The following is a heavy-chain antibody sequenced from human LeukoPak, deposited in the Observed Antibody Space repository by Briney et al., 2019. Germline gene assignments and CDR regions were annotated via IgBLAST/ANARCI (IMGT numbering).Heavy chain of an antibody. J-gene: IGHJ6*02. D-gene: IGHD3-3*01. V-gene: IGHV3-23*01. CDR2: IRGSGDST. Sequence: GGSLRLSCVASGFTFNIYAMTWVRQAPGKGLEWVSAIRGSGDSTYHADSVKGRFTISRDNSKNTLYLQMNSLRAEDTAVYYCAKDLNSNYDSWSGYFSLHYYYYGMDVWGQGTTVTVSS. CDR1: GFTFNIYA. CDR3: AKDLNSNYDSWSGYFSLHYYYYGMDV.